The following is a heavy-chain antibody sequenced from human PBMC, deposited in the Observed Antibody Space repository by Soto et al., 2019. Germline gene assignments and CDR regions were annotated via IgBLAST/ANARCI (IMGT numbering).Heavy chain of an antibody. J-gene: IGHJ4*02. V-gene: IGHV3-43*01. CDR3: AKDIGGYSYAASPGFDY. D-gene: IGHD5-18*01. CDR2: ISWDGGST. CDR1: GFTFDDYT. Sequence: GGSLRLSCAASGFTFDDYTMHWVRQAPGKGLEWVSLISWDGGSTYYADSVKGRFTISRDNSKNSLYLQMNSLRTEDTALYYCAKDIGGYSYAASPGFDYWGQGTLVTVSS.